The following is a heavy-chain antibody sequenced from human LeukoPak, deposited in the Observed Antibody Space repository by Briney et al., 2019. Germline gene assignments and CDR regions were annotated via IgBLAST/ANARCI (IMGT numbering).Heavy chain of an antibody. J-gene: IGHJ5*02. D-gene: IGHD3-3*01. CDR1: GDSISSYY. CDR3: ARHDSYYDFWSGPLGWFDP. V-gene: IGHV4-59*08. Sequence: KTSETLSLTCTVSGDSISSYYWSWIRQSPGKGLEWIGYIYYSGSTNYNPSLKSRVTISVDTSKNQFSLKLSSVTAADTAVYYCARHDSYYDFWSGPLGWFDPWGQGTLVTVSS. CDR2: IYYSGST.